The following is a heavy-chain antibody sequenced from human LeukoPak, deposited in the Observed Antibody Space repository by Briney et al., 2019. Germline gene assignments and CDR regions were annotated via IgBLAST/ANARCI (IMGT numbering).Heavy chain of an antibody. D-gene: IGHD2-2*01. CDR2: ISYDGSNK. Sequence: GGSLRLSCAASGFTFSSYAMHWVRQAPGKGLEWVAVISYDGSNKYYADSVKGRFTISRDNSKNTLHLQMNSLRAEDTAVYYCARDGLLYCSSTSCYYAGDYWGQGTLVTVSS. CDR3: ARDGLLYCSSTSCYYAGDY. CDR1: GFTFSSYA. V-gene: IGHV3-30*04. J-gene: IGHJ4*02.